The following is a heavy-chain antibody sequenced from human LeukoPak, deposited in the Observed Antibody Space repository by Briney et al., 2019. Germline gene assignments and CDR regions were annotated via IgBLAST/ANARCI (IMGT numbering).Heavy chain of an antibody. CDR1: GDSVSSTSAA. Sequence: SQTLSLTCAISGDSVSSTSAAWNWIRQSPSRGLEWLGRTYYRSKWFNDYAVSVESRITINPDTSQNQFSLHLNSVTPEDTAVYYCAGDSGCGDGSCFDSWGQGTLVTVSS. CDR2: TYYRSKWFN. D-gene: IGHD5-24*01. J-gene: IGHJ4*02. CDR3: AGDSGCGDGSCFDS. V-gene: IGHV6-1*01.